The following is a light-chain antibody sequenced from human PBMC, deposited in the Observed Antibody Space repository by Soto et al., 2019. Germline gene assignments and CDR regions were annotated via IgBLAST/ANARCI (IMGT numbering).Light chain of an antibody. CDR2: DAS. Sequence: DIQMTQSPSTLSASVGYTFTVTCRASQSIGRWLAWYQQKPGKAPKLLIFDASTLENGVPARFSGSRSGPEFSLTISSLQPDDFATYYCQQYYSYWTFGQGTKVDIK. J-gene: IGKJ1*01. CDR1: QSIGRW. CDR3: QQYYSYWT. V-gene: IGKV1-5*01.